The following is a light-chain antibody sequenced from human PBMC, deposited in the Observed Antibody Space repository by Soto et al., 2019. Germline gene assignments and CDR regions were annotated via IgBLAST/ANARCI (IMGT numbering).Light chain of an antibody. Sequence: QSVLTQPPSASASLGASVKLTCTLSSGHNSYAIAWHQQQPEKGPRYLMKLNSDGSHSKGDVIPDRFSGSSSGAERYLTISSLQSEDEADYYCQTWSTDLRVFGGGTKVTVL. CDR1: SGHNSYA. CDR2: LNSDGSH. CDR3: QTWSTDLRV. J-gene: IGLJ3*02. V-gene: IGLV4-69*01.